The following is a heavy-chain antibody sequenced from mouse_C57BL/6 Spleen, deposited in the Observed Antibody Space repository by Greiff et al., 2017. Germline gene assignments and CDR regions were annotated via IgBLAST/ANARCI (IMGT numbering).Heavy chain of an antibody. J-gene: IGHJ3*01. CDR1: GYAFSSYW. Sequence: VKLMESGAELVKPGASVKISCKASGYAFSSYWMNWVKQRPGKGLEWIGQIYPGDGDTNYNGKFKGKATLTADNSSSTAYMQLSSLTSEDSAVYFCARDGDWVFAYWGQGTLVTVSA. CDR3: ARDGDWVFAY. CDR2: IYPGDGDT. D-gene: IGHD4-1*01. V-gene: IGHV1-80*01.